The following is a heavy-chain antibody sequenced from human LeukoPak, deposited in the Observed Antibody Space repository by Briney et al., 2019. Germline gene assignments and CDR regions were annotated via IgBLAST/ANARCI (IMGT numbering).Heavy chain of an antibody. Sequence: PSETLSLTCTVSGGSISSSSYYWGWIRQPPGKGLEWIGSIYYSGSTNYNPSLKSRVTISVDTSKNQFSLKLSSVTAADTAVYYCARVDLYSNYAYFQHWGQGTLVTVSS. CDR3: ARVDLYSNYAYFQH. CDR2: IYYSGST. J-gene: IGHJ1*01. CDR1: GGSISSSSYY. D-gene: IGHD4-11*01. V-gene: IGHV4-39*07.